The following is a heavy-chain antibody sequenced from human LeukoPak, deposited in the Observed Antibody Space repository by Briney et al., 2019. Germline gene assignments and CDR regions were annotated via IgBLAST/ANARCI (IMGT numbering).Heavy chain of an antibody. CDR3: ARVGFGEYSSSSGWFDP. Sequence: GASVKVSCKASGGTFISYAISWVRQAPGQGREWMGGIIPIFGTANYAQKFQGRVTITTDESTSTAYMGLSSLRSEDTDVYYCARVGFGEYSSSSGWFDPWGQGTLVTVSP. CDR2: IIPIFGTA. D-gene: IGHD6-6*01. CDR1: GGTFISYA. V-gene: IGHV1-69*05. J-gene: IGHJ5*02.